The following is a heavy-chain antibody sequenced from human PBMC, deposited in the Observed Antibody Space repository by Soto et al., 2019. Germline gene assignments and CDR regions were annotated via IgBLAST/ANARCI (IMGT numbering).Heavy chain of an antibody. D-gene: IGHD5-18*01. V-gene: IGHV1-69*13. J-gene: IGHJ6*02. CDR1: GGRFRSNS. Sequence: VKVCSEACGGRFRSNSLWWARQEHGQGIEWMGGIIHIFGTANYAKKFQGRVTITADESTSTAYMEMSSLRSEDTAVYYCASEDPGDSCGLDYGMEVWGQGTTVTGSS. CDR2: IIHIFGTA. CDR3: ASEDPGDSCGLDYGMEV.